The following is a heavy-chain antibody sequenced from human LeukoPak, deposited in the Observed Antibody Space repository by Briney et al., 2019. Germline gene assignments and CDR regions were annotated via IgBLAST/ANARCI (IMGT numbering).Heavy chain of an antibody. J-gene: IGHJ3*02. V-gene: IGHV3-72*01. D-gene: IGHD3-16*01. Sequence: SGGSLRLSCAASGFTFSSYSMNWVRQAPGKGLEWVGRSRNKANGYTTEYAASVKGRFTISRDDSKNSVYLQMNSLKTEDTAVYYCARSPESGGNVFDIWGQGTMVTVCS. CDR1: GFTFSSYS. CDR3: ARSPESGGNVFDI. CDR2: SRNKANGYTT.